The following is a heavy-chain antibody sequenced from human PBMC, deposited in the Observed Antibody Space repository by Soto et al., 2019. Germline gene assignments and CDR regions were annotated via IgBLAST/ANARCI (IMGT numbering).Heavy chain of an antibody. CDR1: GGSISSGDYY. CDR2: IYYSGST. D-gene: IGHD4-17*01. J-gene: IGHJ6*02. V-gene: IGHV4-30-4*01. CDR3: ALATVVTPNRPLYYYGMDV. Sequence: SETLSLTCTVSGGSISSGDYYWSWIRQPPGKGLEWIGYIYYSGSTYYNPSLKSRVTISVDTSKNQFSLKLSSVTAADTAVYYCALATVVTPNRPLYYYGMDVWGQGTTVTVSS.